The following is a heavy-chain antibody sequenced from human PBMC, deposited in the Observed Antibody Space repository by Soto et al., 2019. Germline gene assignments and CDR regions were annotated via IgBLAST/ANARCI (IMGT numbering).Heavy chain of an antibody. Sequence: ASVKVSCTASGSTFTGYYMHWVRPGPGQGLAWMGWSNPNSGGTNYAQRFQGRVTMTRDTSISTAYMELSRLRSDDTAVYYCARSKWLLPFDYWGQGTLVTVSS. CDR2: SNPNSGGT. V-gene: IGHV1-2*02. D-gene: IGHD3-22*01. J-gene: IGHJ4*02. CDR1: GSTFTGYY. CDR3: ARSKWLLPFDY.